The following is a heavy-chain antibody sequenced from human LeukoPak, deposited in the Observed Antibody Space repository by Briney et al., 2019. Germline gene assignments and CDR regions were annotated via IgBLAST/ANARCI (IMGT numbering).Heavy chain of an antibody. CDR3: ARVGAQGIVVVYMSYFDY. J-gene: IGHJ4*02. CDR1: GYTFTSYG. CDR2: ISAYNGNT. D-gene: IGHD3-22*01. Sequence: ASVKVSCKASGYTFTSYGMSWVRQAPGQGLEWMGWISAYNGNTNYAQKLQGRVTMTTDTSTSTAYMELRSLRSDDTAVYYCARVGAQGIVVVYMSYFDYWGQGTLVTVSS. V-gene: IGHV1-18*01.